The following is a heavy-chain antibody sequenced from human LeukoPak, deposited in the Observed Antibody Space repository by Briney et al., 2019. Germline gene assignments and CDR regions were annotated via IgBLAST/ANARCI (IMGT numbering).Heavy chain of an antibody. D-gene: IGHD6-19*01. V-gene: IGHV4-59*12. CDR3: ARDGGIAVAGSAHFDY. J-gene: IGHJ4*02. CDR2: IYYSGST. Sequence: SETLSLTCSVSGGSISSYYWSWIRQPPGKGLEWIGYIYYSGSTNYNPSLKSRVTISEDTSKNQFSLKLSSVTAADTAVYYCARDGGIAVAGSAHFDYWGQGTLVTVSS. CDR1: GGSISSYY.